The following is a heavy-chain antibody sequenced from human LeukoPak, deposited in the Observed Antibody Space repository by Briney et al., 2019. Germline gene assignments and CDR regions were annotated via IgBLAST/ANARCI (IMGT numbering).Heavy chain of an antibody. Sequence: GGSLRLSCAASGFTFSSYWMHWVRQAPGGGLVWVSRVNSDVSSTTYADSVKGRFTISRDNAKNTLYLQMNSLRAEDTAVYYCAKGHKLGATQFDYWGQGTLVTVSS. CDR1: GFTFSSYW. CDR3: AKGHKLGATQFDY. J-gene: IGHJ4*02. D-gene: IGHD1-26*01. CDR2: VNSDVSST. V-gene: IGHV3-74*03.